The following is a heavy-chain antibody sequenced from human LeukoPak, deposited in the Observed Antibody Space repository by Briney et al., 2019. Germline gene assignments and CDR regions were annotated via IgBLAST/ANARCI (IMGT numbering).Heavy chain of an antibody. J-gene: IGHJ4*02. Sequence: GGSLRLSCAASGFTFSSSWMSWVRQAPGKGLEWVANIKHDGTEKYCVDSVKGRFTISRDNSKNTLYLQMNSLRAEDTAVYYCARASYGSGSWGLSFDYWGQGTLVTVSS. CDR3: ARASYGSGSWGLSFDY. D-gene: IGHD3-10*01. CDR2: IKHDGTEK. CDR1: GFTFSSSW. V-gene: IGHV3-7*03.